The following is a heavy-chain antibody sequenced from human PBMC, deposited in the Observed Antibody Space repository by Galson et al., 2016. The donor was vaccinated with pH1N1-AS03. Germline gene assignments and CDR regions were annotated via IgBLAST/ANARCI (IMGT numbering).Heavy chain of an antibody. CDR3: AKAERRGYYFRLTFEI. CDR1: GFSFNDHA. CDR2: ISWDGSKT. D-gene: IGHD3-3*01. Sequence: SLRLSCAASGFSFNDHALHWVRRAPGKGLEWVSGISWDGSKTDYADAVKGRFTISRDNAKNSLYLQMNSLRPEDTALYYCAKAERRGYYFRLTFEIWGQGTMVTVSS. J-gene: IGHJ3*02. V-gene: IGHV3-9*01.